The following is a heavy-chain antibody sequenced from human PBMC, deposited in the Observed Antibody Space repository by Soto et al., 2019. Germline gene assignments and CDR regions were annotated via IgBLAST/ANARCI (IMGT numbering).Heavy chain of an antibody. CDR2: IIPIFGTA. CDR3: AREGGYCSGGSCYGGLDAFDI. J-gene: IGHJ3*02. Sequence: QVQMVQSGAEVKKPGSSVKVSCKASGGTFSSYAISWVRQAHGQGLEWMGGIIPIFGTANYAQKFQGRVTITEDESTSTAYMELSSLRSEDTAVYYCAREGGYCSGGSCYGGLDAFDIWGQGTMVTVSS. D-gene: IGHD2-15*01. V-gene: IGHV1-69*01. CDR1: GGTFSSYA.